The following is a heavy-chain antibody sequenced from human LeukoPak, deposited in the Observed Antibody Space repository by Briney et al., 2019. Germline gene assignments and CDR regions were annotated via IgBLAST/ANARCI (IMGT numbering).Heavy chain of an antibody. Sequence: ASVKVSCKVSGYTLTELSLHGVRQPPGKGLEWMGGFDPEDGETIYAQKFQGRVTMTEDTSTDTAYMELSSLRSEDTAVYYCAASRVGAAIFDYWGQGTLVTVSS. D-gene: IGHD1-26*01. J-gene: IGHJ4*02. V-gene: IGHV1-24*01. CDR1: GYTLTELS. CDR2: FDPEDGET. CDR3: AASRVGAAIFDY.